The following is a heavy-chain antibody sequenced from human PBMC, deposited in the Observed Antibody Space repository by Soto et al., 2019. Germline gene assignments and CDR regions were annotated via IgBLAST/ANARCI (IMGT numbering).Heavy chain of an antibody. D-gene: IGHD6-6*01. Sequence: PGGSLRLSCAASGFTFSDYYMSWIRQAPGKGLEWVSYISSSGSTIYYADSVKGRFTISRDNAKNSLYLQMNSLRAEDTAVYYCARDPSKLYSSSKSAFDYWGQGTLVTVSS. CDR2: ISSSGSTI. CDR3: ARDPSKLYSSSKSAFDY. CDR1: GFTFSDYY. V-gene: IGHV3-11*01. J-gene: IGHJ4*02.